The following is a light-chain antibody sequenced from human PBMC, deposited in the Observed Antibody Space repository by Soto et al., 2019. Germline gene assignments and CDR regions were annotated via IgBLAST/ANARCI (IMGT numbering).Light chain of an antibody. CDR3: CSDAGPLL. Sequence: QSALTQPASVSGSPGQSITISCTGTISDVGYFNLVSWYQQHPDKAPKLMIYEGSKRPSGVPNRFSGSQSGNTASLTISGLQAEDEADYCSCSDAGPLLFGGGTKLTVL. CDR1: ISDVGYFNL. J-gene: IGLJ2*01. V-gene: IGLV2-23*01. CDR2: EGS.